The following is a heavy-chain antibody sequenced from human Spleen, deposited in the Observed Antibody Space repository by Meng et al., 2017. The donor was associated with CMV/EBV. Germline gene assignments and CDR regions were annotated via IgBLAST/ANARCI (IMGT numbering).Heavy chain of an antibody. V-gene: IGHV3-48*03. CDR1: GFTFSSYE. CDR3: ASLRFGYYYYGMDV. J-gene: IGHJ6*02. D-gene: IGHD3-3*01. Sequence: GESLKISCAASGFTFSSYEMNWVRQAPGKGPEWVSYISSSGSTIYYADSVKGRFTISRDNAKNSLYLQMNSLRAEDTAVYYCASLRFGYYYYGMDVWGQGTTVTVSS. CDR2: ISSSGSTI.